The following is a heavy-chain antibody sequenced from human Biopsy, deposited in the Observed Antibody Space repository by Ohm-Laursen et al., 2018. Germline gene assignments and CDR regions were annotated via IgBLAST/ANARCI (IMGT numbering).Heavy chain of an antibody. CDR2: ISYSRDT. Sequence: SDTLSLTCPVSGGSISGSSWSWIRQAPGKGLEWIGYISYSRDTNYNPPLKSRITISVDTSTNQFSLKLTSVTAADTAVYYCAKHGSGWTGDDAFHIWGQGTMVTVSS. CDR3: AKHGSGWTGDDAFHI. D-gene: IGHD6-19*01. V-gene: IGHV4-59*08. CDR1: GGSISGSS. J-gene: IGHJ3*02.